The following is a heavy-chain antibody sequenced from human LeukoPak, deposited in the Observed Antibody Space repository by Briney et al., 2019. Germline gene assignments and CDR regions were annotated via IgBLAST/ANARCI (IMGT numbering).Heavy chain of an antibody. CDR2: IYYSGST. CDR1: GGSISTSSYY. CDR3: ASPLGYCSSTDCYGDY. Sequence: PSETLSLTCIVSGGSISTSSYYWGWIRQPPGKGLEWIGSIYYSGSTYYNPSLKSRVTISVDTSKNQFSLKVNSVTAADTAVYYCASPLGYCSSTDCYGDYWGQGTLVTVSS. V-gene: IGHV4-39*01. D-gene: IGHD2-2*01. J-gene: IGHJ4*02.